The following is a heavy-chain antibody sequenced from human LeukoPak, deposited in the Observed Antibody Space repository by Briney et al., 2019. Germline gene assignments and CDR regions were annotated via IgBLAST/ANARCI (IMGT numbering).Heavy chain of an antibody. D-gene: IGHD2-21*02. CDR1: GFIVSSNY. CDR2: IYSGGST. Sequence: PGGPLRLSCAASGFIVSSNYMSWVRQAPGKGLEWVSVIYSGGSTYYADSVKGRFTISRDNSKNTLYLQMNSLRAEDTAVYYCAKSGGDSVQHDYWGQGTLVTVSS. V-gene: IGHV3-53*01. CDR3: AKSGGDSVQHDY. J-gene: IGHJ4*02.